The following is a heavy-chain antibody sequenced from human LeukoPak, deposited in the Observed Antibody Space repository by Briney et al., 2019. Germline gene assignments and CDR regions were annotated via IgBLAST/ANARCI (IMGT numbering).Heavy chain of an antibody. CDR1: GGTFSSYA. V-gene: IGHV1-69*13. CDR2: IIPIFGTA. CDR3: ARSGSGSYYNGIDY. J-gene: IGHJ4*02. Sequence: ASVKVSCKASGGTFSSYAISWVRQAPGQGPEWMGGIIPIFGTANYAQKFQGRVTITADESTSTAYMELSSLRSEDTAVYYCARSGSGSYYNGIDYWGQGTLVTVSS. D-gene: IGHD3-10*01.